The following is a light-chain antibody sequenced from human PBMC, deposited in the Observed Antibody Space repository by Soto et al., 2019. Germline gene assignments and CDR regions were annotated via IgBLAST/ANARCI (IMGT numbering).Light chain of an antibody. V-gene: IGKV3-20*01. CDR3: HQYGTPPRT. Sequence: EIVLTQSPGTQSLSPGEKATLSCRASQSVDSSYLAWYQQRPGQAPRLLIYSTSSRATGIPDRFSGRGSGTDFSLTISRLEPEDFAVYYCHQYGTPPRTFGQGTKLEI. CDR2: STS. J-gene: IGKJ2*01. CDR1: QSVDSSY.